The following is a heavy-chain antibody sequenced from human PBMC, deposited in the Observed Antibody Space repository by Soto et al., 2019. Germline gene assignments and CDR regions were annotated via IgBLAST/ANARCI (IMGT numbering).Heavy chain of an antibody. J-gene: IGHJ5*02. D-gene: IGHD6-6*01. V-gene: IGHV4-4*07. CDR3: ARAGHSSSSEGANWFDP. CDR1: RGSISRYY. Sequence: PSETLSLTCTVFRGSISRYYWSWIRQPAGKGLEWIGRIDSSGSANYDPSLRSRVTVSVDTSKNQFSLRVTSVTAADTAVYYCARAGHSSSSEGANWFDPWGQGTLVTVSS. CDR2: IDSSGSA.